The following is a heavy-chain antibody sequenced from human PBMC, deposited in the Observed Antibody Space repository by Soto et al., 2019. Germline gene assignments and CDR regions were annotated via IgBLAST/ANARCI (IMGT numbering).Heavy chain of an antibody. D-gene: IGHD1-1*01. J-gene: IGHJ2*01. CDR3: ARDPGRPGTHWYFDL. CDR2: INPKSGDA. CDR1: GYTFTGYY. Sequence: QGQLVQSGAEVKKPGASVKVSCKTSGYTFTGYYMHWVRQAPGQGLEWMGWINPKSGDAKYAQKFQGWVPMTRDTSISTAYMELNRLTSDDTAVYYCARDPGRPGTHWYFDLWGRGTLVIVSS. V-gene: IGHV1-2*04.